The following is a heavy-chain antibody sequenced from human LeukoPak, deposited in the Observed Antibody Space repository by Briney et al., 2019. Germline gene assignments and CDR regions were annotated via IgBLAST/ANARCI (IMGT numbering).Heavy chain of an antibody. J-gene: IGHJ4*02. CDR2: FDPEDGET. Sequence: GASVKVSCKVSGYTLTELSMHWVRQAPGKGLEWMGGFDPEDGETIYAQKFQGRVTMTEGTSTDTAYMELSSLRSEDTAVYYCLSAAAGTRTFDYWGQGTLVTVSS. CDR3: LSAAAGTRTFDY. D-gene: IGHD6-19*01. CDR1: GYTLTELS. V-gene: IGHV1-24*01.